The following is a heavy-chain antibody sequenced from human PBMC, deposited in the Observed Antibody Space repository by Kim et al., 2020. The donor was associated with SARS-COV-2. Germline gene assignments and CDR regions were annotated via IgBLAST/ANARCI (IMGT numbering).Heavy chain of an antibody. J-gene: IGHJ5*02. CDR3: ARDRYYDILTGFLGFDP. V-gene: IGHV4-59*01. Sequence: SETLSLTCTVSGGSISGYYWSWIRQPPGKGLEWIGYVYYSGSTTYNPSLKSRVTISVDTSKNQFSLKLSSVTTADTAVYYCARDRYYDILTGFLGFDPWGQGTLVTVSS. CDR1: GGSISGYY. CDR2: VYYSGST. D-gene: IGHD3-9*01.